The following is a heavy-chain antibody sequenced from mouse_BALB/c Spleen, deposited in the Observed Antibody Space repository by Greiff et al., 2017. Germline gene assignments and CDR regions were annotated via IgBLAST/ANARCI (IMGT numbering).Heavy chain of an antibody. D-gene: IGHD2-1*01. CDR1: GFTFSSFG. J-gene: IGHJ2*01. CDR3: ARGYYGYLDY. CDR2: ISSGSSTI. V-gene: IGHV5-17*02. Sequence: EVQLVESGGGLVQPGGSRKLSCAASGFTFSSFGMHWVRQASEKGLEWVAYISSGSSTIYYADTVKGRFTISRDNPKNTLFLQMTSLRSEDTAMYYCARGYYGYLDYWGQGTTLTVSS.